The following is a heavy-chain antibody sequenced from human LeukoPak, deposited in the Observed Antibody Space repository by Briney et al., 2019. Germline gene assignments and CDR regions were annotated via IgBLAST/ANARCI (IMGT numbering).Heavy chain of an antibody. V-gene: IGHV3-21*01. J-gene: IGHJ4*02. CDR2: ISSSSSYI. Sequence: GGSLRLSCAASGFTFSSYSMNWVRQAPGKGLEWVSSISSSSSYIYYADSVTGRFTISRDNAKNSLSLQMNSLRAEDTAVYYCARDLEYSYGNFDYWGQGTLVTVSS. CDR3: ARDLEYSYGNFDY. D-gene: IGHD5-18*01. CDR1: GFTFSSYS.